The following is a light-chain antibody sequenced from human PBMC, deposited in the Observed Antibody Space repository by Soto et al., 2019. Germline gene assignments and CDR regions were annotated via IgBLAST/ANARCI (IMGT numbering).Light chain of an antibody. J-gene: IGLJ1*01. V-gene: IGLV2-14*01. CDR1: SSDVGGYNY. CDR2: DVS. Sequence: QSALTQPASLSGSPGQSITISGTGTSSDVGGYNYVSWYQQHPGKAPKLMIYDVSNRPSGVSNSFAGSQSGNTASLTISGRQAEDEADYYCSSYTSRSTPPFVFGTGTKLTVL. CDR3: SSYTSRSTPPFV.